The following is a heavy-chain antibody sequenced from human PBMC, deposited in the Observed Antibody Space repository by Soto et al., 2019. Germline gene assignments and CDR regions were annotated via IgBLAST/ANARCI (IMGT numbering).Heavy chain of an antibody. V-gene: IGHV3-15*07. CDR2: IKSKTDGGTT. Sequence: PGGSLRLSCAASGFTFTTAWINWVRQAPGKGLEWVGRIKSKTDGGTTDYAAPVKGRFTISRDDSKNTLYLQMNSLKTEDTAVYYCTTSPHFVWFGELQSYDAFDIWGQGTMVTVSS. J-gene: IGHJ3*02. CDR3: TTSPHFVWFGELQSYDAFDI. CDR1: GFTFTTAW. D-gene: IGHD3-10*01.